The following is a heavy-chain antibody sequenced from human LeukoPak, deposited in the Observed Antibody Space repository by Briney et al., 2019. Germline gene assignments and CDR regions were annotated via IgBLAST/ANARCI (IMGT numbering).Heavy chain of an antibody. CDR1: GFTFSSYG. V-gene: IGHV3-30*18. Sequence: GGSLRLSCAASGFTFSSYGMHWVRQAPGKGLEWVAVILYDGSNKYYADSVKGRFTTSRDNSKNTLYLQMNSLRAEDTAVYYCAKVGGSGSSLDYWGQGTLVTVSS. CDR3: AKVGGSGSSLDY. D-gene: IGHD3-10*01. CDR2: ILYDGSNK. J-gene: IGHJ4*02.